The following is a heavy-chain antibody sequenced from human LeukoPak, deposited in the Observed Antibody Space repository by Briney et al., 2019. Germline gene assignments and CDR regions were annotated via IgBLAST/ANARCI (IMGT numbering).Heavy chain of an antibody. V-gene: IGHV1-18*01. CDR1: GYTFTSYG. CDR2: ISAYNGNT. J-gene: IGHJ3*02. CDR3: ARLAPLYSSSWYQSPCDAFDI. Sequence: ASVKVSCKASGYTFTSYGISWVRQAPGQGLEWMGWISAYNGNTNYAQKLQGRVTMTTGTSTSTAYMELRSLRSDDTAVYYCARLAPLYSSSWYQSPCDAFDIWGQGTMVTVSS. D-gene: IGHD6-13*01.